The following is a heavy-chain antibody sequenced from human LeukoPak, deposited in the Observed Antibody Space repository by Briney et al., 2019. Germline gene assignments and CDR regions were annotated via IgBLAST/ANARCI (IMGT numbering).Heavy chain of an antibody. J-gene: IGHJ4*02. CDR3: ATKYYDSWSGYYTFDY. Sequence: SVKVSCKASGGTFSSYAISWVRQAPGQGLEWMGGIIPIFGTANYAQKFQGSVTITTDESTSTAYMELSSLRSEDTAVYYCATKYYDSWSGYYTFDYWGQGTLVTVSS. CDR1: GGTFSSYA. V-gene: IGHV1-69*05. D-gene: IGHD3-3*01. CDR2: IIPIFGTA.